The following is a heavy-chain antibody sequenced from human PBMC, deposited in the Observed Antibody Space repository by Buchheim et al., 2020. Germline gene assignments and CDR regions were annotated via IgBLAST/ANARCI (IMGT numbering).Heavy chain of an antibody. D-gene: IGHD3-3*01. CDR1: GFIFSSDV. CDR2: VSGDGGIT. CDR3: ARDVRFSHY. Sequence: EVQLLESGGGLVQLGGSLRLSCAASGFIFSSDVMTWIRQAPGKGLEWVSSVSGDGGITFYADSVTGRFTVSRDNFKNTMYLQMNSLRAEDTAVYYCARDVRFSHYWGQGTL. J-gene: IGHJ4*02. V-gene: IGHV3-23*01.